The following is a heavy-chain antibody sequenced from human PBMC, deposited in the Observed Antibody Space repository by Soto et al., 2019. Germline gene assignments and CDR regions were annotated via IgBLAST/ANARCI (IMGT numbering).Heavy chain of an antibody. V-gene: IGHV3-53*02. CDR3: ARETVPPSYHYYDC. CDR1: GFTVSSNY. Sequence: EVQLVETGGGWIQPGGSRRLSCAASGFTVSSNYMSWVRQAPGRGLEWVSTIFSGGTTHYADSVKGRFTISRDSSKNTLYLQMNSLRAEDTAIYYCARETVPPSYHYYDCWGQGTLVTVSS. J-gene: IGHJ4*02. D-gene: IGHD2-2*01. CDR2: IFSGGTT.